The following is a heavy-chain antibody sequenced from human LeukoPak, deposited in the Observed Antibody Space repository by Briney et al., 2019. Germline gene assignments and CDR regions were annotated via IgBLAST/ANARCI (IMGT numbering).Heavy chain of an antibody. V-gene: IGHV3-7*05. CDR2: IKQDGSEK. D-gene: IGHD6-13*01. CDR1: GFTFSSHW. J-gene: IGHJ4*02. Sequence: GGSLRLSCAASGFTFSSHWMSWVRQAPGKGLEWVANIKQDGSEKYYVDSVKGRFTISRDNAKNSLYLQMDSLRAEDTAVYYCVSRAGYTSSWSAFDYWGRGTLVTVSS. CDR3: VSRAGYTSSWSAFDY.